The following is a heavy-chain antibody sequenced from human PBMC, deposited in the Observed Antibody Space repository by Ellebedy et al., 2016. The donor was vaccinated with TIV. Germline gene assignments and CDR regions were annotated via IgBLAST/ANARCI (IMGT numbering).Heavy chain of an antibody. J-gene: IGHJ4*02. CDR2: VYYTGNI. CDR1: GGSISGYY. V-gene: IGHV4-59*08. Sequence: MPSETLSLTCSVSGGSISGYYWSWIRQPPGKGLEWLGFVYYTGNINYNPSLKSRVTMSLDTSKNQFSLKLNSVTVADTAVYYCARRVGREWYRYWPYFDYWGQGTLVTVSS. CDR3: ARRVGREWYRYWPYFDY. D-gene: IGHD3-16*02.